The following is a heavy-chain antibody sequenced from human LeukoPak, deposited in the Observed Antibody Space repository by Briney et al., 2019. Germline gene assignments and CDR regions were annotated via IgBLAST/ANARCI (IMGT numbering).Heavy chain of an antibody. Sequence: GGSLRLSCAASGFTFSSYAMSWVRQAPGKGLEWVSAISGSGGSTYYADSVKGRFTISRDNAKNTLYLHMNSLSAEDTAVYYCARDMGLQGRWGQGTLVTVSS. J-gene: IGHJ4*02. CDR3: ARDMGLQGR. CDR2: ISGSGGST. V-gene: IGHV3-23*01. D-gene: IGHD3-10*01. CDR1: GFTFSSYA.